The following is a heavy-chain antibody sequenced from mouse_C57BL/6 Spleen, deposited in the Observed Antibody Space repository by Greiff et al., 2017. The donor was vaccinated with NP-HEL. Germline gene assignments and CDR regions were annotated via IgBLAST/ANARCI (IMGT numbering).Heavy chain of an antibody. J-gene: IGHJ2*01. Sequence: QVQLQQPGAELVRPGSSVKLSCKASGYTFTSYWMHWVKQRPIQGLEWIGNIDPSDSETHYNQKFKDKATLTVDKSSSTAYMQLSSLTSEDSAVYYGARDYYGSSFYYFDYWGQGTTLTVSS. CDR1: GYTFTSYW. CDR3: ARDYYGSSFYYFDY. D-gene: IGHD1-1*01. CDR2: IDPSDSET. V-gene: IGHV1-52*01.